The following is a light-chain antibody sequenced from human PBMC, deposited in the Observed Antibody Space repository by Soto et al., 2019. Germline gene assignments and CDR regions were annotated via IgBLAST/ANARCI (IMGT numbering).Light chain of an antibody. CDR1: QSISSN. CDR3: QQYNDWPLT. J-gene: IGKJ4*01. V-gene: IGKV3-15*01. Sequence: EIVMTQSPVTLSVSPGERATLSCRASQSISSNLAWYQQRPGQAPRLLIYGASTRATGIPARFSGSGSRTEFTLTISSLQSGDLAVYYCQQYNDWPLTFGGGTKVDIK. CDR2: GAS.